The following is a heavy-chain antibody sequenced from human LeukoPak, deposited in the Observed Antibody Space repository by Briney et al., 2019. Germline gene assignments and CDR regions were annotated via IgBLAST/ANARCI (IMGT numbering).Heavy chain of an antibody. Sequence: ASVKVSCKASGYTFTSYGISWVRQAPGQGLEWMGWISAYNGNTNYAQKLQGRVTMSTDTSTSTAYMELRNLRSDDTAVYYCATGSMVVTTFDYWGQGTLVTVSS. J-gene: IGHJ4*02. CDR2: ISAYNGNT. CDR3: ATGSMVVTTFDY. D-gene: IGHD4-23*01. V-gene: IGHV1-18*01. CDR1: GYTFTSYG.